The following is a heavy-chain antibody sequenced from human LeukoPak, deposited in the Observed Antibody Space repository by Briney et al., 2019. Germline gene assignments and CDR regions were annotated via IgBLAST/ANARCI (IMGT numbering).Heavy chain of an antibody. D-gene: IGHD5-24*01. V-gene: IGHV3-49*05. J-gene: IGHJ4*02. Sequence: KPGGSLRLSCTASGFTFGDYAMSWFRQAPGKGLEWVGFIRSKAYGGTTEYAASVKGRFTISRDDSKSIAYLQMNSLKTEDTAVYYCTKPVEMATITVDYWGQGTLVTVSS. CDR2: IRSKAYGGTT. CDR1: GFTFGDYA. CDR3: TKPVEMATITVDY.